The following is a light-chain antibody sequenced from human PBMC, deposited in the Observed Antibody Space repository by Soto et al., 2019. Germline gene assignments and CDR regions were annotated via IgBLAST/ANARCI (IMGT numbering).Light chain of an antibody. Sequence: EIVLTQSPGTLSLSPGERATLSCRASQSVSSSYLAWYQHKPGQAPRLLIYGASNRATGIPDRFSGSGSGTAFTLTISRLEPEDLAVYYCQRYGSSPRFTFGPGTKVDIK. CDR1: QSVSSSY. CDR2: GAS. CDR3: QRYGSSPRFT. J-gene: IGKJ3*01. V-gene: IGKV3-20*01.